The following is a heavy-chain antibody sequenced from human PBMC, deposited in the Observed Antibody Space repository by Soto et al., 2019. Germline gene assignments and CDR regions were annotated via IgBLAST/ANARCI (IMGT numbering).Heavy chain of an antibody. D-gene: IGHD6-19*01. CDR3: AKPSVAGLXXXXDL. V-gene: IGHV3-30*18. Sequence: QVQLVESGGGVVQPGRSLRLSCAASGFSFNTYDIHWVRQAPGKGLEWVTGISYDGSNSYYADSVKGRFTISRDSSKNMLYLQMTSLRAEDTAVYYCAKPSVAGLXXXXDLWGPXTLVTV. J-gene: IGHJ2*01. CDR2: ISYDGSNS. CDR1: GFSFNTYD.